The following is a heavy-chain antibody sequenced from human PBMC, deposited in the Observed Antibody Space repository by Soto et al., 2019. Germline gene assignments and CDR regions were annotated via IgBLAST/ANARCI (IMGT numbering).Heavy chain of an antibody. J-gene: IGHJ5*02. CDR3: ARHDVTMVRGETPSSFDP. CDR2: IYYSGST. D-gene: IGHD3-10*01. Sequence: QLQLQESGPGLVKPSETLSLTCTVSGGSISSSSYYWGWIRQPPGKGLEWIGSIYYSGSTYYNPSLKSRVTISVDTSKNQFSLKLSSVTAADTAVYYCARHDVTMVRGETPSSFDPWGQGTLVTVSS. V-gene: IGHV4-39*01. CDR1: GGSISSSSYY.